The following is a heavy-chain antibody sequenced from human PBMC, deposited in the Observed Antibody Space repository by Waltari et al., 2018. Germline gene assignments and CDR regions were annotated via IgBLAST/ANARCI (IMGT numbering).Heavy chain of an antibody. J-gene: IGHJ4*02. V-gene: IGHV3-7*01. CDR2: RNYDGSQK. CDR1: GFTFSRYW. Sequence: EVQLVESGGGLVQPGGSLRLSCGASGFTFSRYWMSWARQTPGKGLEWVANRNYDGSQKYYVDSVKRRFTISRDNAKNSVYLQMNSLRVEDTAVYYCAKSRGFEYWGQGALITVSS. D-gene: IGHD2-2*01. CDR3: AKSRGFEY.